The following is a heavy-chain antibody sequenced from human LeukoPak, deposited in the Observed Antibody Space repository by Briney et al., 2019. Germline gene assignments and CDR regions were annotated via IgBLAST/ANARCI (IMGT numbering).Heavy chain of an antibody. D-gene: IGHD5-18*01. CDR2: ISSDGSST. J-gene: IGHJ6*02. CDR1: GFIFSDYW. CDR3: AKDQYSYGNFDYYGMDV. V-gene: IGHV3-74*01. Sequence: GGSLRLSCAASGFIFSDYWMHWVRQAPGKGLVWVSHISSDGSSTTYADSVKGRFTISRDNAKNTLSLQMNSLRAEDTAVYYCAKDQYSYGNFDYYGMDVWGQGTTVTVSS.